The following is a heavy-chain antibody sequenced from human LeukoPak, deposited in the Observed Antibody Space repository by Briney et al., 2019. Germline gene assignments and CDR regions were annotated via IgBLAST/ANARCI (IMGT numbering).Heavy chain of an antibody. V-gene: IGHV1-2*02. CDR1: GYTFTGYY. J-gene: IGHJ4*02. CDR3: ARVESIAAAGYFDY. Sequence: ASVKVSCKASGYTFTGYYMHWVPQGPGQGLEWLGWINPNSGGTNYAQKFQGRVTMTRDTSISTAYMELSRLRSDDTAVYYCARVESIAAAGYFDYWGQGTLVTVSS. D-gene: IGHD6-13*01. CDR2: INPNSGGT.